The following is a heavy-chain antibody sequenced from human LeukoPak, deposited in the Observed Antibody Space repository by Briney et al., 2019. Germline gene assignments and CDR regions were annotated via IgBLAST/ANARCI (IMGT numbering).Heavy chain of an antibody. V-gene: IGHV3-74*03. Sequence: GGSLRLSCAASGFTFSTYWMHRVRQAPGKGLVWVSRIKSDGSTTTYADFVKGRFTVSRDNAKNTLYLQMSSLRAEDTAMYFCARVGGRGSIGGDCWGQGTLVTVSS. J-gene: IGHJ4*02. CDR2: IKSDGSTT. CDR3: ARVGGRGSIGGDC. CDR1: GFTFSTYW. D-gene: IGHD3-10*01.